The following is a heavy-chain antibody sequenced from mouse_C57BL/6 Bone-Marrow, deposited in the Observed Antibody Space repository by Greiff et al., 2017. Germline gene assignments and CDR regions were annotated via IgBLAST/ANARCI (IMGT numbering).Heavy chain of an antibody. CDR1: GYAFTNYL. CDR2: INPGSGGT. Sequence: VQLQQSGAELVRPGTSVKVSCKASGYAFTNYLIEWVKQRPGQGLEWIGVINPGSGGTNYNEKFKGKATLTADKSSSTAYMQLSSLTSEDSAVCFCARVGFAYWGRGTLVTVSA. V-gene: IGHV1-54*01. J-gene: IGHJ3*01. CDR3: ARVGFAY.